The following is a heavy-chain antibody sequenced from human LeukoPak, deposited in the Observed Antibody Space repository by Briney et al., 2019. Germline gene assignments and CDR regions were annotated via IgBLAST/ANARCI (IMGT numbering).Heavy chain of an antibody. D-gene: IGHD6-13*01. CDR3: ATDKIAAAGWFDP. CDR2: IIPILGIA. CDR1: GYTFTNHG. J-gene: IGHJ5*02. V-gene: IGHV1-69*04. Sequence: SVKVSCKASGYTFTNHGISWVRQAPGQGLEWMGRIIPILGIANYAQKFQGRVTITADKSTSTAYMELSSLRSEDTAVYYCATDKIAAAGWFDPWGQGTLVTVSS.